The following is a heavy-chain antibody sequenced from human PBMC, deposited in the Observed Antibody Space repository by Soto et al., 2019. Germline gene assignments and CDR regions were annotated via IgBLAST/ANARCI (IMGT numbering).Heavy chain of an antibody. CDR1: GGSISSGGYY. V-gene: IGHV4-31*03. D-gene: IGHD1-26*01. Sequence: QVQLQESGPGLVKPSQTLSLTCTVSGGSISSGGYYWSWIRQHPGKGLEWIGYIYYRGSTYYNPSLKSRGTISVDTSQNQFSLELSSVTAADRAVYYCARDQIVGATNVFESWGQGTLGTVSS. CDR3: ARDQIVGATNVFES. CDR2: IYYRGST. J-gene: IGHJ4*02.